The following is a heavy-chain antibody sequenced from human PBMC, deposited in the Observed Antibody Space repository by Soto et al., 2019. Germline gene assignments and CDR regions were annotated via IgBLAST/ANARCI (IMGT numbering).Heavy chain of an antibody. CDR1: GFTFDDYA. Sequence: EVQLVESGGGLVQPGRSLRLSCAASGFTFDDYAMHCVRQAPGKGLEWVSGISWNSGSIGYADSVKGRFTISRDNAKNSLYLQMNSLRAEDTALYYCAKDCPGYYMDVWGKGTTVTVSS. CDR2: ISWNSGSI. V-gene: IGHV3-9*01. CDR3: AKDCPGYYMDV. J-gene: IGHJ6*03.